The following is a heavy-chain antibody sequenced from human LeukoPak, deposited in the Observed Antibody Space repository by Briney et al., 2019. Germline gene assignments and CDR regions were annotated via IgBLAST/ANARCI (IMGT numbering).Heavy chain of an antibody. CDR1: GFTFSSYE. CDR2: ISSSGSTI. Sequence: GGSLRLSCAAPGFTFSSYEMNWVRQAPGKGLEWVSYISSSGSTIYYADSVKGRFTISRDNAKNSVYLQMNSLRAEDTAVYYCARGHDSSGWYFQHWGQGTLVTVSS. CDR3: ARGHDSSGWYFQH. V-gene: IGHV3-48*03. D-gene: IGHD3-22*01. J-gene: IGHJ1*01.